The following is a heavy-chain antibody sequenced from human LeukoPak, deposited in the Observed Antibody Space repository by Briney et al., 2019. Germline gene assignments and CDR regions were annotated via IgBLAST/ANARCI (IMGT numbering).Heavy chain of an antibody. CDR2: INPNSGGT. J-gene: IGHJ3*02. V-gene: IGHV1-2*06. CDR3: ARDYYDSSDAFDI. D-gene: IGHD3-22*01. Sequence: ASVKVSCKASGYTFTGYYMHWVRQAPGQGLEWMGRINPNSGGTNYAQKFQGRVTMTRDTSISTAYIELSRLRSDDTAVYYCARDYYDSSDAFDIWGQGTMVTVSS. CDR1: GYTFTGYY.